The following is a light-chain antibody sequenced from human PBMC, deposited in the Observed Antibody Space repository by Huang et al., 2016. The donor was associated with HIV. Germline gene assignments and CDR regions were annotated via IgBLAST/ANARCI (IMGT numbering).Light chain of an antibody. Sequence: DIQMTQSPSSLSTSIGDRATITCRASQGISNYLAWYQQNPGKVPKRLIYGASTLQSRVPSRFIGSGSGTDFTLTISSLQPEDVATYYCQEYYSAPYTFGQGTKLEIK. J-gene: IGKJ2*01. CDR3: QEYYSAPYT. CDR1: QGISNY. V-gene: IGKV1-27*01. CDR2: GAS.